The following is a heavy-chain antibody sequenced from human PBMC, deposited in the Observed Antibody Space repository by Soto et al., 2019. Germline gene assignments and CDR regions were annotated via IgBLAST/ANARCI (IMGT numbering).Heavy chain of an antibody. CDR1: GFTFSSYS. V-gene: IGHV3-48*02. Sequence: EVQLVESGGGLVQPGGSLRLSCAASGFTFSSYSMNWVRQAPGKGLEWVSYISSGSSAIYYADSVNGRFTISRDNAKNSLYLQMNSLRDEDTAVYYCAREGFYSSSGDFDYWGQGTLVTVFS. CDR3: AREGFYSSSGDFDY. D-gene: IGHD6-6*01. CDR2: ISSGSSAI. J-gene: IGHJ4*02.